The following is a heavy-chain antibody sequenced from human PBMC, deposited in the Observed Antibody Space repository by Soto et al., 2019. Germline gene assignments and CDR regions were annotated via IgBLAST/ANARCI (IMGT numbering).Heavy chain of an antibody. CDR2: INHSGST. CDR3: ARGRKKVAVAGSVFDY. V-gene: IGHV4-34*01. D-gene: IGHD6-19*01. J-gene: IGHJ4*02. Sequence: SETLSLTCAVYGGSFSGYYWSWIRQPPGKGLEWIGEINHSGSTNYNPSLKSRVTISVDTSKNQFSLKLSSVTAADTAVYYCARGRKKVAVAGSVFDYWGQGTPVTVSS. CDR1: GGSFSGYY.